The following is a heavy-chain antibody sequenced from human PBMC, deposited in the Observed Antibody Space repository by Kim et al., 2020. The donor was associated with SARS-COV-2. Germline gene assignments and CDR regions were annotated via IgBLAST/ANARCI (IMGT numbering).Heavy chain of an antibody. CDR3: ATLGVDGYNSNAFDI. D-gene: IGHD5-12*01. J-gene: IGHJ3*02. CDR1: GGTFSSYA. CDR2: IIPIFGTA. V-gene: IGHV1-69*13. Sequence: SVKVSCKASGGTFSSYAISWVRQAPGQGLEWMGGIIPIFGTANYAQKFQGRVTITADESTSTAYMELSSLRSEDTAVYYCATLGVDGYNSNAFDIWGQGTMVTVSS.